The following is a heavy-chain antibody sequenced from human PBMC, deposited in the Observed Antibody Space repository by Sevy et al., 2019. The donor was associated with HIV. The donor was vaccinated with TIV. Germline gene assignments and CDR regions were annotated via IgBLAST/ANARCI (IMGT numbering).Heavy chain of an antibody. V-gene: IGHV4-61*02. Sequence: SETLSLTCTVSAGSISSDSYFWNWVRQPAGKGLEWIGRIHASGSTIYNPSLKSRVTMSVDKSKLQFSLRLTSVTAADSAVYFCARERGSNILTLGLDFWGQGSLVTVSS. CDR2: IHASGST. CDR3: ARERGSNILTLGLDF. D-gene: IGHD3-9*01. J-gene: IGHJ4*02. CDR1: AGSISSDSYF.